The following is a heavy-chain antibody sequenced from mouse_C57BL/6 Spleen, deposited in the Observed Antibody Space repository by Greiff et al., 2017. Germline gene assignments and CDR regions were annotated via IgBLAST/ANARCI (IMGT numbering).Heavy chain of an antibody. CDR3: ARRNWDGYFEV. D-gene: IGHD4-1*01. V-gene: IGHV5-17*01. Sequence: EVKLVESGGGLVKPGGSLKLSCAASGFTFSDYGMHWVRQAPEKGLEWVAYISSGSSTIDYADTVKGRFTISRDNAKNTLFLRMTSLRSEDTAMYYCARRNWDGYFEVWGTGTTVTVSS. CDR1: GFTFSDYG. J-gene: IGHJ1*03. CDR2: ISSGSSTI.